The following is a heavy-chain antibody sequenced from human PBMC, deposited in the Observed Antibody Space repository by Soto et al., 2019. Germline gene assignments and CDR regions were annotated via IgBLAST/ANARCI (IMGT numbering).Heavy chain of an antibody. Sequence: SETLSLTCAVSGYSLSSGSYWGWIRQPPGKGPEWIASIYHGGTTFYNPSLKSRVTLSVDTSKNHYSLKLRSVTAADTAVYYCARVHVMVVAGSTFDYWGPGSLVTVSS. CDR1: GYSLSSGSY. CDR2: IYHGGTT. J-gene: IGHJ4*01. D-gene: IGHD6-19*01. CDR3: ARVHVMVVAGSTFDY. V-gene: IGHV4-38-2*01.